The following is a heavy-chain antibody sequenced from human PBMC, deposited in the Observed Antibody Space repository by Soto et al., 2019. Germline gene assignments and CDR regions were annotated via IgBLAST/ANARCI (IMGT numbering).Heavy chain of an antibody. V-gene: IGHV4-31*03. CDR1: GGSISSGGYY. Sequence: QVQLQESGPGLVKPSQTLSLTCTVSGGSISSGGYYWSWISQHPGKGLEWIGYIYYSGSTYYNPSLRSRVTLSVATSNNQCSRQLTSVTAADTAVYYCARDPSGNSNYWYFELWGRGTLVTVSS. CDR3: ARDPSGNSNYWYFEL. CDR2: IYYSGST. D-gene: IGHD2-21*02. J-gene: IGHJ2*01.